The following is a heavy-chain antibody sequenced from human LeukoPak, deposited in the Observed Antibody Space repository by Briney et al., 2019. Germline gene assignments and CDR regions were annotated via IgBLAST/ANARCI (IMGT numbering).Heavy chain of an antibody. J-gene: IGHJ3*02. CDR2: INHSGST. CDR1: GGSFSGYY. V-gene: IGHV4-34*01. Sequence: SETLSLTCAVYGGSFSGYYWSWIRQPSGKGLEWIGEINHSGSTNYNPSLKSRVTISVDTSKNQFSLKLSSVTAADTAVYYCARHKRTARAFDIWGQGTMVTVSS. CDR3: ARHKRTARAFDI.